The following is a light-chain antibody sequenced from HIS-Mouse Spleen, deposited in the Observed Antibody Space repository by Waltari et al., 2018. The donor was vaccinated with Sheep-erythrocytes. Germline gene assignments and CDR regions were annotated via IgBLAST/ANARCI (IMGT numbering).Light chain of an antibody. CDR1: KLGDKY. Sequence: SYELTQPPSVSVSPGQTASITCSGDKLGDKYACWYQQKPGQSPVLVIYQDSKRPSGIPEGFSGSNSGNKATLTISGTQAMDEADYYCQAWDSSTAVFGGGTKLTVL. CDR2: QDS. V-gene: IGLV3-1*01. J-gene: IGLJ2*01. CDR3: QAWDSSTAV.